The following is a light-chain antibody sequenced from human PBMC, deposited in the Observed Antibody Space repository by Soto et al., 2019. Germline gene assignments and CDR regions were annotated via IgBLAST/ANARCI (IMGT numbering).Light chain of an antibody. Sequence: DIQMTQSPSSLSASVGDRVTITCRASQNINNFLNWYQQKPGKAPRLLIYAASSLQSGVPSRFTGRGSGTDFTLTITGLPREDFALYYCQQSYDTVTFGPGTKVEIE. J-gene: IGKJ3*01. CDR2: AAS. V-gene: IGKV1-39*01. CDR3: QQSYDTVT. CDR1: QNINNF.